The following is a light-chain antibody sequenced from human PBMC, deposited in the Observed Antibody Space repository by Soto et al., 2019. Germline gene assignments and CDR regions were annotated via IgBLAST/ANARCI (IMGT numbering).Light chain of an antibody. CDR3: QQYNDYSWT. J-gene: IGKJ1*01. CDR2: DAS. V-gene: IGKV3-15*01. Sequence: EVVMTQSPATLSVSPGDKVSLSCMANQTISNTLAWYQQKPGQAPRLLIYDASNRATGVSARFSGSGSGTEFTLTISSLQSDDFGTYYCQQYNDYSWTFGQGTMVDVK. CDR1: QTISNT.